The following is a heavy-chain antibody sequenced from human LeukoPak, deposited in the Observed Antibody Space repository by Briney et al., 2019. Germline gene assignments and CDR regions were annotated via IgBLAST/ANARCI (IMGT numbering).Heavy chain of an antibody. CDR1: GYTFTSCY. Sequence: ASVKVSCKASGYTFTSCYMHWVRQAPGQGLEWMGIINPSGGSTSYAQKFQGRVTMTRDTSTSTVYMELSSLRSEDTAVYYCARDQVVVVVAATDYYYYYMDVWGKGTTVTVS. V-gene: IGHV1-46*01. J-gene: IGHJ6*03. CDR3: ARDQVVVVVAATDYYYYYMDV. CDR2: INPSGGST. D-gene: IGHD2-15*01.